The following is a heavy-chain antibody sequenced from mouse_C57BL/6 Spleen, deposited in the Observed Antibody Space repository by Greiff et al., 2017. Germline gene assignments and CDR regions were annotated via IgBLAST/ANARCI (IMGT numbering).Heavy chain of an antibody. Sequence: QVQLQQPGAELVKPGASVKMSCKASGYTFTSYWITWVKQRPGQGLEWIGYIYPGRGSNNYNEKFKSNAKLTVDTPSSTAYMQLSILTSEDSAVYCCSRFGLSYLYFDVWGTGTTVTVSS. CDR3: SRFGLSYLYFDV. J-gene: IGHJ1*03. V-gene: IGHV1-55*01. CDR2: IYPGRGSN. D-gene: IGHD3-2*02. CDR1: GYTFTSYW.